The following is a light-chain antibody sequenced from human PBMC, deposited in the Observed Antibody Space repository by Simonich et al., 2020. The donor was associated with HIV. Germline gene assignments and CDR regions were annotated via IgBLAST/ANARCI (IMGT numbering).Light chain of an antibody. CDR3: MQGINLPLT. CDR2: EVS. Sequence: DIVMTQSQLSLPVTPGQPASISCKSSQSLLHSGGKTYLHWYLQQPVQSPQLLIYEVSSRFSGVPDRFSGSGSGTDFTLNISRAEAEDVGIYYCMQGINLPLTFGGGTKVEIK. V-gene: IGKV2-29*02. CDR1: QSLLHSGGKTY. J-gene: IGKJ4*01.